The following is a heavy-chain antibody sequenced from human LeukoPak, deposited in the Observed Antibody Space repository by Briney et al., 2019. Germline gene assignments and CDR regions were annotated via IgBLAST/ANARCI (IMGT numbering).Heavy chain of an antibody. J-gene: IGHJ6*03. D-gene: IGHD6-19*01. CDR1: GYTFTGYY. V-gene: IGHV1-2*02. CDR2: INPNSGAT. Sequence: PMASVKVSCKASGYTFTGYYMHWVRQAPGQGLEWMGWINPNSGATNYAQKFQGRVTMTRDTSISTAYMDMSSLRSDDTAVYYCARIVSGEQWLVLGYYYYYYMDVWGKGTTVTISS. CDR3: ARIVSGEQWLVLGYYYYYYMDV.